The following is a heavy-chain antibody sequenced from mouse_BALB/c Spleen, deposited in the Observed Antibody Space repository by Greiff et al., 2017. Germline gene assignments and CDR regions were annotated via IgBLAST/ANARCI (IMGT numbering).Heavy chain of an antibody. CDR3: AMGDYGSRDWYFDV. Sequence: DVMLVESGGGLVQPGGSRKLSCAASGFTFSSFGMHWVRQAPEKGLEWVAYISSGSSTIYYADTVKGRFTISRDNPKNTLFLQMTSLRSEDTAMYYCAMGDYGSRDWYFDVWGAGTTVTVSS. D-gene: IGHD1-1*01. J-gene: IGHJ1*01. CDR1: GFTFSSFG. V-gene: IGHV5-17*02. CDR2: ISSGSSTI.